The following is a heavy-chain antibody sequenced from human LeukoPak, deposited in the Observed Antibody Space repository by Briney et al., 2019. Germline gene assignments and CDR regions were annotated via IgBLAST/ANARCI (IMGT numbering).Heavy chain of an antibody. CDR2: ISSSSSYI. V-gene: IGHV3-21*01. J-gene: IGHJ4*02. CDR3: AREYYYDSSGYLYYFDY. CDR1: GFTFSSYS. Sequence: GGSLRLSCAASGFTFSSYSVNWVRQAPGKGLEWVSSISSSSSYIYYADSVKGRFTISRDNAKNSLYLQMNSLRAEDTAVYYCAREYYYDSSGYLYYFDYWGQGTLVTVSS. D-gene: IGHD3-22*01.